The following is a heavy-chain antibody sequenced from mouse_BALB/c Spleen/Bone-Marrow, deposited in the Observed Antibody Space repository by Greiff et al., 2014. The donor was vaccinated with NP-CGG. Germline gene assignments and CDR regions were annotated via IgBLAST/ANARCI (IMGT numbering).Heavy chain of an antibody. Sequence: EVQVVESGGGLVQPGGSLRLSCATSGFTFTDYYMNWVRQPPGKALEWLGFIRNKANGYTTEYSASVKGRFTISRDISQSILYLQMNTLRAEDSATYYCARDMGGLLFDYWGQGTTLTVSS. J-gene: IGHJ2*01. CDR3: ARDMGGLLFDY. V-gene: IGHV7-3*02. D-gene: IGHD2-3*01. CDR2: IRNKANGYTT. CDR1: GFTFTDYY.